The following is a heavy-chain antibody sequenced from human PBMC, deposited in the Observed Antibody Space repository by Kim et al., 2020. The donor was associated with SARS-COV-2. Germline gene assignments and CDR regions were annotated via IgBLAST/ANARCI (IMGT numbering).Heavy chain of an antibody. CDR2: IKNKIDGGTI. D-gene: IGHD3-10*01. Sequence: GGSLRLSCAASGFTFSNAWMSWVRQAPGKGLEWVGRIKNKIDGGTIDYAAPVRGRFTISSDDSKATVYLQMNNLKTEDTGVYYCATVYGRYYYAKDVWGHGTTVTVSS. CDR1: GFTFSNAW. V-gene: IGHV3-15*01. J-gene: IGHJ6*02. CDR3: ATVYGRYYYAKDV.